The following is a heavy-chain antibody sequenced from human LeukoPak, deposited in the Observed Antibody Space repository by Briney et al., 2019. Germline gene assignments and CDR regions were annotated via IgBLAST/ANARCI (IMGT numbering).Heavy chain of an antibody. J-gene: IGHJ6*02. Sequence: SETLSLTCAVSGGSVSSASYYWTWIRQPPGKGLEWIGYIYASGNANYNPSLKSRVTISVDTSKNQFSLKLSSVTAADTAVYYCARDRIAVAGTLYGMDVWGQGTTVTVSS. V-gene: IGHV4-61*01. CDR3: ARDRIAVAGTLYGMDV. D-gene: IGHD6-19*01. CDR1: GGSVSSASYY. CDR2: IYASGNA.